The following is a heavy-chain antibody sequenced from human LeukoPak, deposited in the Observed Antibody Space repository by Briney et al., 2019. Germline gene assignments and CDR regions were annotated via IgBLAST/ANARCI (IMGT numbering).Heavy chain of an antibody. Sequence: PGGSLRLSCAASGFTFSSYSMNWVRQAPGKGLEWVSYISSSGSTIYYADSVKGRFTISRDNAKNSLYLQMNSLRAEDTAVYYCAVAATGLFDYWGQGTLVTVSS. CDR2: ISSSGSTI. J-gene: IGHJ4*02. D-gene: IGHD2-15*01. CDR1: GFTFSSYS. CDR3: AVAATGLFDY. V-gene: IGHV3-48*04.